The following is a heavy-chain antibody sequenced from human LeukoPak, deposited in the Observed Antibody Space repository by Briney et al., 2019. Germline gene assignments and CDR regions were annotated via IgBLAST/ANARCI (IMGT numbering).Heavy chain of an antibody. Sequence: GGSLRLSCAASGFTFSNAWMSWVRQAPGKGLEWVGRIKSKTDGGTTDYAAPVKGRFTISRDDSKNTLYLQMNSLKTEDTAVYYRTTVPITKIEEGAFDIWGQGTMVTVSS. CDR2: IKSKTDGGTT. D-gene: IGHD3-22*01. V-gene: IGHV3-15*01. CDR3: TTVPITKIEEGAFDI. CDR1: GFTFSNAW. J-gene: IGHJ3*02.